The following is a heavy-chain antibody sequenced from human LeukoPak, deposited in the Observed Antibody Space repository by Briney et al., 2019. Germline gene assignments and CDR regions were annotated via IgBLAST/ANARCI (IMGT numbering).Heavy chain of an antibody. Sequence: GRSLRLSCAASGSTFSSYGMHWVRQAPGKGLEWVAVISYDGSNKYYADSVKGRFTISRDNSKNTLYLQMNSLRAEDTAVYYCAKGAMVITFGGVIDEGYYFDYWGQGTLVTVSS. CDR1: GSTFSSYG. CDR3: AKGAMVITFGGVIDEGYYFDY. J-gene: IGHJ4*02. V-gene: IGHV3-30*18. D-gene: IGHD3-16*02. CDR2: ISYDGSNK.